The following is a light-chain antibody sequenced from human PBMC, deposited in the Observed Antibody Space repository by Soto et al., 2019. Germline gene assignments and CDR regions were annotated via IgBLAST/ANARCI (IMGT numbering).Light chain of an antibody. J-gene: IGLJ1*01. CDR3: SSFTSSSTLYV. Sequence: QSALTQPASVSGSPGQSISISCNGTSSDIGGYNYVSWYQQHPGKVPKLIIFEVTTRPSGVSNRFSGSKSGNTASLTISGLQADDEADYYCSSFTSSSTLYVFGTGTKLTVL. V-gene: IGLV2-14*01. CDR2: EVT. CDR1: SSDIGGYNY.